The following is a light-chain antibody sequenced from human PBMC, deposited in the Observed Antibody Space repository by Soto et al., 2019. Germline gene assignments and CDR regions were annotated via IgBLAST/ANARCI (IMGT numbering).Light chain of an antibody. Sequence: DILLTQSPSFLSVSVGDRATITCRARQGIRNCLAWYQRKPGKAPKLLIYAASTLQSGVPSRFSGSGSATEFTLTISSLHHEDVATYYCQHLNSYPLTFGGGTKLEIK. CDR3: QHLNSYPLT. V-gene: IGKV1-9*01. CDR2: AAS. CDR1: QGIRNC. J-gene: IGKJ4*01.